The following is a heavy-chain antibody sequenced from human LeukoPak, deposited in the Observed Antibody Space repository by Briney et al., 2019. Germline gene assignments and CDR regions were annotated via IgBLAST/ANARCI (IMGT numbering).Heavy chain of an antibody. V-gene: IGHV4-61*08. D-gene: IGHD7-27*01. CDR2: IYSTGST. CDR3: ARDRWGARLFDQ. J-gene: IGHJ4*02. Sequence: PSETLSLTCTVSGGSISSGGYYWSWIRQHPGKGLEYIGYIYSTGSTNYNPSLESRVTISLDTSKNQFSLRLSSVTAADTAVYYCARDRWGARLFDQWSQGILVTVSS. CDR1: GGSISSGGYY.